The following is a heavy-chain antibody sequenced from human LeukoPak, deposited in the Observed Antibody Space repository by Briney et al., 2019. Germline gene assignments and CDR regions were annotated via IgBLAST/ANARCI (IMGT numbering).Heavy chain of an antibody. Sequence: GGSLRLSCAASGFTFSRYSMNWVRQAPGKGLEWVSSISISSNYIYYTDSVKGRFTISRDNAKNSLYLQMNSLRAEDTAVYYCARDPSSGWYLKGWFDPWGQGTLVTVSS. V-gene: IGHV3-21*01. CDR1: GFTFSRYS. D-gene: IGHD6-19*01. J-gene: IGHJ5*02. CDR2: ISISSNYI. CDR3: ARDPSSGWYLKGWFDP.